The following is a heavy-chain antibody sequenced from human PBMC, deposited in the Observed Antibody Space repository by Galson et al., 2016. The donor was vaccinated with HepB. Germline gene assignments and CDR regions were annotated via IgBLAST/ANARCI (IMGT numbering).Heavy chain of an antibody. V-gene: IGHV3-30-3*01. CDR2: ISKTGDTT. CDR1: GFTFSDWD. CDR3: ARDCKLGAPDYMDV. Sequence: SLRLSCAASGFTFSDWDFHWVRQAPGKGLDWVAVISKTGDTTFYGDSVKGRFTISRDNSKNTLDLQIHSLRSEDAAVYFCARDCKLGAPDYMDVWGKGTTVTVS. D-gene: IGHD1-26*01. J-gene: IGHJ6*03.